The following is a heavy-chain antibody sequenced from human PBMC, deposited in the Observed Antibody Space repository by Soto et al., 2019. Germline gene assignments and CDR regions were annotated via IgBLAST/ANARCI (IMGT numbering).Heavy chain of an antibody. J-gene: IGHJ3*02. Sequence: QVQLVQSGAEVKKPGSSVKVSCKASGGTFSSYAISWVRQAPGQGLEWMGGIIPIFGTANYAQKFQGRVTISADESTSTAYMELRSLRSEDTSVYYCARARQQLVQEDAFGIWGQGTMLTVSS. CDR1: GGTFSSYA. CDR3: ARARQQLVQEDAFGI. D-gene: IGHD6-13*01. CDR2: IIPIFGTA. V-gene: IGHV1-69*01.